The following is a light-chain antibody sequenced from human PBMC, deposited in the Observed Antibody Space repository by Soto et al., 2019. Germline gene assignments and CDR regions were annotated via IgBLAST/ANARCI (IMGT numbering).Light chain of an antibody. J-gene: IGKJ1*01. Sequence: DIQMTQSPSTLSASVGDRVTITCRASQSISSWLAWYQQKPGKAPKLLIYKASSLESGVPSRFSGSGSGTAFTITISSLQPDDFATYYCQQYNSQWTFGQGTKVEIK. CDR2: KAS. CDR3: QQYNSQWT. CDR1: QSISSW. V-gene: IGKV1-5*03.